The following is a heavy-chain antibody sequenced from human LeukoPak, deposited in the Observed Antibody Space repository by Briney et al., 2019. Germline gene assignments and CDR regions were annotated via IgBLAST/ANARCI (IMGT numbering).Heavy chain of an antibody. CDR3: VKDGSGSYYTYYFDY. V-gene: IGHV3-64D*06. CDR1: GFTFSRYV. CDR2: ISSNGGST. J-gene: IGHJ4*02. D-gene: IGHD3-10*01. Sequence: GGSLRLSCSAPGFTFSRYVMHWVRQAPGKGLEYVSAISSNGGSTYYADSVKGRFTISRDNSKNTLYLQMSSLRSEDTAVYYCVKDGSGSYYTYYFDYWGQGTLVTVSS.